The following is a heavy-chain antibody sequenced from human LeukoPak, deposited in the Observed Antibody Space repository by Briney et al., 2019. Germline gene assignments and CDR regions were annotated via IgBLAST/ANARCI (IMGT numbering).Heavy chain of an antibody. CDR3: AKVVGYTSSWYFDY. V-gene: IGHV3-23*01. CDR1: GFTFSSYG. CDR2: ISSSGGGT. J-gene: IGHJ4*02. Sequence: PGGSLRLSCTASGFTFSSYGMSWVRQAPGKGLEWVSGISSSGGGTYYADSVKGRFTISRDNSKNTLYLQMNSPRGEDTAVYYCAKVVGYTSSWYFDYWGQGTLVTVSS. D-gene: IGHD6-13*01.